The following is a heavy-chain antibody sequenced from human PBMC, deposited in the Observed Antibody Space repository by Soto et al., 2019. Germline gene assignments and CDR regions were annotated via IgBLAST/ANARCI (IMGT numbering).Heavy chain of an antibody. D-gene: IGHD2-2*01. CDR3: AKDTSSSPYYMEV. V-gene: IGHV3-23*01. CDR2: ISGSTGTT. CDR1: GFTFSNFA. J-gene: IGHJ6*03. Sequence: EVQVLESVVGSVQPGGSLRLSCAASGFTFSNFAMSWVRHAPGQGLEWVSEISGSTGTTYYADSVKGRFIISRDNSKNMVHLQMNSLSAEDTAGSYCAKDTSSSPYYMEVLVKGTTVTVSS.